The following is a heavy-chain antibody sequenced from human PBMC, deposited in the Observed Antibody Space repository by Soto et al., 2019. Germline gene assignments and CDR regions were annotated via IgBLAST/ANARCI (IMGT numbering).Heavy chain of an antibody. Sequence: SETLSLTCTVSGGSISSYYWSWIRQPPGKGLEWIGYVHYSGNTNYNPSLKSRVTTSVDTSKKQFSLNLSSVTAADTAVYYCARGPGDYATPFDSWGHGTLVTVSS. V-gene: IGHV4-59*01. D-gene: IGHD4-17*01. CDR2: VHYSGNT. J-gene: IGHJ4*01. CDR1: GGSISSYY. CDR3: ARGPGDYATPFDS.